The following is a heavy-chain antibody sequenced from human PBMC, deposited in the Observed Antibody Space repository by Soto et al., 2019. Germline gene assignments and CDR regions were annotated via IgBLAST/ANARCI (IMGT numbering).Heavy chain of an antibody. CDR2: VTNTGGIT. CDR3: AKIYRSCTYSNCYSRSPPDS. Sequence: EVQLLESGGGLVQPGGSLRLSCVASGFTFTSYAMTWVRQLPGKSLEWVSSVTNTGGITHYANSVKGRFTISRDNSKNTVYLQMNSLRAEDTAIYYFAKIYRSCTYSNCYSRSPPDSWGQGTLVTVSA. D-gene: IGHD2-15*01. V-gene: IGHV3-23*01. J-gene: IGHJ5*01. CDR1: GFTFTSYA.